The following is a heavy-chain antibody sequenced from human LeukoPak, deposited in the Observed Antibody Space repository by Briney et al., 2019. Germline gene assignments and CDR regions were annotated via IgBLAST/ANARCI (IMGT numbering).Heavy chain of an antibody. V-gene: IGHV3-30*04. CDR1: GFTFSNYA. CDR3: ASTPNGVAAIYFDY. J-gene: IGHJ4*02. CDR2: ISYDGSNK. Sequence: GGSLRLSCAASGFTFSNYAMHWVRQAPGKGLEWVAVISYDGSNKYYADSVKGRFTISRDNAKNTLYLQMNSLRAGDTAVYYCASTPNGVAAIYFDYWGQGTLVTVSS. D-gene: IGHD2-15*01.